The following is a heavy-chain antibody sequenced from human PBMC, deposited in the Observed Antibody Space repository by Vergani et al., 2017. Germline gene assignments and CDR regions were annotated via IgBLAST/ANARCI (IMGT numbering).Heavy chain of an antibody. CDR1: GFTFSSYA. CDR2: ISGSGGST. V-gene: IGHV3-23*01. Sequence: EVQLLESGGGLVQPGGSLRLSCAASGFTFSSYAMSWVRQAPGKGLEWVSAISGSGGSTYYADSVKGRFTISRDNSKNTLYLQINSLRAEDTAVYYCARADLGGGSSTSCFDYWGQGTLVTVSS. CDR3: ARADLGGGSSTSCFDY. J-gene: IGHJ4*02. D-gene: IGHD2-2*01.